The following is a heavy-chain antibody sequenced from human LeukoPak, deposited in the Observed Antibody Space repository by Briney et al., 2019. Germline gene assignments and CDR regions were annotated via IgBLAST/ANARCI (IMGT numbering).Heavy chain of an antibody. J-gene: IGHJ4*02. V-gene: IGHV3-23*01. CDR2: ISGSGGST. CDR1: GFTFSSYA. Sequence: GGSLRLSCAASGFTFSSYAMSWVRQAPGKGLEWVSAISGSGGSTYCADSVRGRFTISRDNAKNSLYLQMNSLRAEDTAVYYCARLYCGRDCYSSDYWGQGTLVTVSS. CDR3: ARLYCGRDCYSSDY. D-gene: IGHD2-21*02.